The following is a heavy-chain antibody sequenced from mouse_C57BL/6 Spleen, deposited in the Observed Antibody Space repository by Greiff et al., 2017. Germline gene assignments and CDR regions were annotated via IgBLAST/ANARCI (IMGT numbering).Heavy chain of an antibody. Sequence: VQLQQSGPELVKPGASVKISCKASGYTFTDYYMNWVKQSHGKSLEWIGDINPNNGGTSYNQKFKGKATLTVDKSSSTAYMELRSLTSEDSAVYYCARQGNDYDEVDYWGQGTTLTVSS. CDR3: ARQGNDYDEVDY. J-gene: IGHJ2*01. CDR1: GYTFTDYY. V-gene: IGHV1-26*01. CDR2: INPNNGGT. D-gene: IGHD2-4*01.